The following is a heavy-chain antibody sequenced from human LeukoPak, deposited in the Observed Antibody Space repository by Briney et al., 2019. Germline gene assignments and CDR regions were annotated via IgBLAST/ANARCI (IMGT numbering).Heavy chain of an antibody. V-gene: IGHV4-61*08. D-gene: IGHD1-14*01. CDR1: GGSISSGGYY. CDR2: INHSGST. CDR3: ARNPALHGGYAFDI. J-gene: IGHJ3*02. Sequence: PSQTLSLTCTVSGGSISSGGYYWSWIRQPPGKGLEWIGEINHSGSTNYNPSLKSRVTISVDTSKNQFSLKLSSVTAADTAVYYCARNPALHGGYAFDIWGQGTMVTVSS.